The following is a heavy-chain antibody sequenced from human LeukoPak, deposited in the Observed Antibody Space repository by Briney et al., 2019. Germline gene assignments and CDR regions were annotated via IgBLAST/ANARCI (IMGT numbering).Heavy chain of an antibody. CDR1: GYSISSGYY. CDR3: ARLAYCGGACYWVSYFDY. Sequence: KPSETLSLTCAVSGYSISSGYYWGWIRQPPVKGLEWNGSIYHSGSTYYNPSLKSRVTISVDTSKNQFSLKLSSVTAADTAVYYCARLAYCGGACYWVSYFDYWGQGTLVTVSS. J-gene: IGHJ4*02. CDR2: IYHSGST. V-gene: IGHV4-38-2*01. D-gene: IGHD2-21*01.